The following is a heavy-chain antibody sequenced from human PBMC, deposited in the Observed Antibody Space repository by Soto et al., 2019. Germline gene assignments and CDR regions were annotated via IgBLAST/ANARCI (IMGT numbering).Heavy chain of an antibody. CDR1: GYTFTSFD. Sequence: QVQLVQSGAEAKKPGASVKVSCKASGYTFTSFDINWVRQATGQGLARLGWMTPNTGNTGYAQKFQGRITVTRDPSTSTAYMALNSLTYQDSAVYYCARNQWGPGDVDFWCHGTLVTVSS. J-gene: IGHJ4*01. CDR2: MTPNTGNT. D-gene: IGHD7-27*01. CDR3: ARNQWGPGDVDF. V-gene: IGHV1-8*01.